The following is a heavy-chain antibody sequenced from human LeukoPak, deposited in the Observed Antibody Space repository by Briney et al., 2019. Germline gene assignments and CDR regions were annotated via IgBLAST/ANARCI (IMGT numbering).Heavy chain of an antibody. Sequence: SETLSLTCTVSGGSIGSYYWNWIRQAPGKGLQWIGYIHYSGSTNHNSALKSRVTISVDTSKNQYSLKLSSVTAADTAVYYCARDGVAGGFDYWGQGTLVTVS. V-gene: IGHV4-59*01. D-gene: IGHD6-19*01. CDR3: ARDGVAGGFDY. CDR1: GGSIGSYY. CDR2: IHYSGST. J-gene: IGHJ4*02.